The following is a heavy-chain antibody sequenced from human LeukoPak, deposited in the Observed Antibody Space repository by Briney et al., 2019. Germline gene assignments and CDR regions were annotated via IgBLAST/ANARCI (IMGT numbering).Heavy chain of an antibody. V-gene: IGHV3-48*02. CDR3: VRDPDALDF. Sequence: GGSLRLSCVASGFTFSSYSMNWVSQAPGKGLEWVSYIRSTGSPIYYADSVKGRFTISRDNARNSLYLQMNSLRDEDTAVYYCVRDPDALDFWGQGTLVTVSS. CDR1: GFTFSSYS. CDR2: IRSTGSPI. J-gene: IGHJ4*02.